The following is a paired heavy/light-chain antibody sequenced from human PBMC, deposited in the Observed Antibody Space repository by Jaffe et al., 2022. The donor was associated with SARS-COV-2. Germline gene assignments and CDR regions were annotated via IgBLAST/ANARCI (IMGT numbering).Heavy chain of an antibody. CDR3: ARDPGSTVVSSNFDF. Sequence: EVQLVESGGGLVQPGGSLRLSCAASGFTFSSYSMNWVRQAPGKGLEWVSYITSSSTTIYYADSVKGRFTISRDNAKNSLYLQMNSLTAEDTAVYYCARDPGSTVVSSNFDFWGQGTLVSVSS. CDR2: ITSSSTTI. V-gene: IGHV3-48*01. J-gene: IGHJ4*02. CDR1: GFTFSSYS. D-gene: IGHD4-17*01.
Light chain of an antibody. CDR2: QDG. CDR3: QAWDSSTAV. Sequence: SYELTQPPSVSVSPGQTASITCSGDKLGDKYACWFQQKPGQSPVLVIYQDGKRPSGIPERFSGSNSGNTATLTISGTQAMDEADYYCQAWDSSTAVFGGGTKLTVL. CDR1: KLGDKY. J-gene: IGLJ2*01. V-gene: IGLV3-1*01.